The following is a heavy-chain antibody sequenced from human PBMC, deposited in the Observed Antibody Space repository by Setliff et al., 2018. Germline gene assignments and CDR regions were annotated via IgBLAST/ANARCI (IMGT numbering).Heavy chain of an antibody. V-gene: IGHV1-8*01. Sequence: ASVKVSCKASGYRFNTHDINWVRQAPGQGIAWMGWMNPNNDDTGSAHKFQDRVTMTVNRAISTAYLELSGLTPDDTAVYFCARGRGFSGLESAVDFFEYWGPGTLVTVS. CDR3: ARGRGFSGLESAVDFFEY. CDR2: MNPNNDDT. D-gene: IGHD6-19*01. CDR1: GYRFNTHD. J-gene: IGHJ4*02.